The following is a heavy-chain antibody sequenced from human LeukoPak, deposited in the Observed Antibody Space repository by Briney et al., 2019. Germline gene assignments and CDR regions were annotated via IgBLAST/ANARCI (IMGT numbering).Heavy chain of an antibody. V-gene: IGHV3-23*01. CDR1: GFTVSSNY. CDR3: AKSVVGAYYDFWSGYYPFDY. J-gene: IGHJ4*02. Sequence: GGSLRLSCAASGFTVSSNYMSWVRQAPGKGLEWVSAISGSGGSTYYADSVKGRFTISRDNSKNTLYLQMNSLRAEDTAVYYCAKSVVGAYYDFWSGYYPFDYWGQGTLVTVFS. CDR2: ISGSGGST. D-gene: IGHD3-3*01.